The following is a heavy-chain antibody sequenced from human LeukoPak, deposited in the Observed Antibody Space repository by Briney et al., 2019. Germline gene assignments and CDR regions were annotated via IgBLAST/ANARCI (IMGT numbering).Heavy chain of an antibody. Sequence: NPSQTLSLTCTVSGGSISSGSYYWSWIRQPAGKGLEWIGRIYTSGSTNYNPSLKSRVTISVDTSKNQFSLKLSSVTAADTAVYYCARDSGSYYGPPEYWGQGTLVTVSS. D-gene: IGHD1-26*01. CDR3: ARDSGSYYGPPEY. CDR2: IYTSGST. J-gene: IGHJ4*02. V-gene: IGHV4-61*02. CDR1: GGSISSGSYY.